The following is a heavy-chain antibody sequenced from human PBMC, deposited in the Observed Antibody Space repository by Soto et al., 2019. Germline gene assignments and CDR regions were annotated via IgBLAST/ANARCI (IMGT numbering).Heavy chain of an antibody. D-gene: IGHD6-13*01. CDR3: ARAPQTVAGAGIWY. Sequence: GXSXKVSFKAAGYTXNSYGISLVRQAPGQGLEWMGWISGYNGDTNYAQKYQGRVTVTTYTSTSTAYMELRTLRSDDPAVYYCARAPQTVAGAGIWYWGQGTLVTVS. V-gene: IGHV1-18*01. J-gene: IGHJ4*02. CDR1: GYTXNSYG. CDR2: ISGYNGDT.